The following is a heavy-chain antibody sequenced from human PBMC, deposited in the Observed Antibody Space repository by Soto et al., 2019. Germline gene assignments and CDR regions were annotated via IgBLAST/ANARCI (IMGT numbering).Heavy chain of an antibody. V-gene: IGHV5-51*01. CDR2: IYPGDSDT. D-gene: IGHD4-4*01. Sequence: PVESLKISCKGSGYSFTNYWIGWVRQMPGKGLEWMGIIYPGDSDTRYSPSFQGQVTISADKSISTAYLQWSSLKASDTAMFYCARVDYSNYYFYGMDVWGQGTPVTVSS. J-gene: IGHJ6*02. CDR3: ARVDYSNYYFYGMDV. CDR1: GYSFTNYW.